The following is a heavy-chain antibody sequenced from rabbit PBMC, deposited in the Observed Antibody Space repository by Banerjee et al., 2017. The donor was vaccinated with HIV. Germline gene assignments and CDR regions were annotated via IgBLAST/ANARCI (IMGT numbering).Heavy chain of an antibody. CDR2: IYAGSSGYA. Sequence: QEQLVESGGGLVQPEGSLTLTCTASGFDFSSYYYMCWVRQAPGKGLEWIACIYAGSSGYAYYASWAKGRFTISKTSSTTVTLQMTSLTAADTATYFCARRGYSSGDYALWGQGTLVTVS. D-gene: IGHD1-1*01. CDR3: ARRGYSSGDYAL. V-gene: IGHV1S45*01. CDR1: GFDFSSYYY. J-gene: IGHJ6*01.